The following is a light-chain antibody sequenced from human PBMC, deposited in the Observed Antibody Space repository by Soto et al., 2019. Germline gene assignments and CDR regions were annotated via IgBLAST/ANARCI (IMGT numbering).Light chain of an antibody. J-gene: IGKJ4*01. V-gene: IGKV3-11*01. Sequence: EIVLTQSPATLSLSRGERATLSCRASQSVSSYLAWYQQKTGQAPRLLIYDASNRATGIPARFSGSGSGTDFTLTISRVEPEDFAVYYCQQRSNWLTFGRGTKVDMK. CDR3: QQRSNWLT. CDR1: QSVSSY. CDR2: DAS.